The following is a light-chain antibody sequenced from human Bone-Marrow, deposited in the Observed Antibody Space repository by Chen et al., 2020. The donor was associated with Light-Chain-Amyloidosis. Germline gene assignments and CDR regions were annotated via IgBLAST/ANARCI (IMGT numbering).Light chain of an antibody. CDR3: NSRDSSGNHVV. Sequence: SSELTPDPAVSVALGQTVSITCQGDSLRSYYASWYQQKPGQAPVLVIYGKNNRPSGIPDRFSGSSSGNTASLTITGAQAEDEADYYCNSRDSSGNHVVFGGGTKLTVL. J-gene: IGLJ2*01. CDR1: SLRSYY. CDR2: GKN. V-gene: IGLV3-19*01.